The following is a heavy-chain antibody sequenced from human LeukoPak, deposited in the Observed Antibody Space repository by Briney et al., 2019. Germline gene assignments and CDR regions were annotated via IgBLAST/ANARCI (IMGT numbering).Heavy chain of an antibody. CDR1: GGSISSSSYY. V-gene: IGHV4-39*07. CDR2: IYYSGST. CDR3: ARDQHDYYFFYMDV. Sequence: SQTLPLTCTVSGGSISSSSYYWGWIRQPPGKGLEWIGSIYYSGSTYSNPSLKSRVTISVDTSNNQFSLMLSSVTAADTAVYYCARDQHDYYFFYMDVWGKGTTVTVSS. J-gene: IGHJ6*03.